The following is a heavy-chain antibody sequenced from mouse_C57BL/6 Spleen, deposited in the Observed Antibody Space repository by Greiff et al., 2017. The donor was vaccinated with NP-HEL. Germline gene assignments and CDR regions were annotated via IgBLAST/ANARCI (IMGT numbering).Heavy chain of an antibody. CDR3: ARSKELSN. CDR2: IDPSDSYT. CDR1: GYTFTSYW. V-gene: IGHV1-59*01. Sequence: QVQLQQPGAELVRPGTSVKLSCKASGYTFTSYWMHWVKQRPGQGLEWIGVIDPSDSYTNYNQKFKGKATLTVDTSSSTAYMQLSSLTSEDSAVYYCARSKELSNWGQGTTLTVSS. J-gene: IGHJ2*01.